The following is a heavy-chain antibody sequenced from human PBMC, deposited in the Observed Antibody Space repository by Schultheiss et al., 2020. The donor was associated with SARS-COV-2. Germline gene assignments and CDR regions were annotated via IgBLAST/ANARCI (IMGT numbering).Heavy chain of an antibody. D-gene: IGHD1-26*01. CDR1: GFPFITYG. Sequence: GGSLRLSCVTSGFPFITYGMSWVRQAPGKGLEWVSGISGSGSTTDYADSVKGRFTISKDNSEDTLELQMNSLRIQDTAVYFCVRVPQWELCYWGQGTLVTVSS. V-gene: IGHV3-23*01. CDR3: VRVPQWELCY. CDR2: ISGSGSTT. J-gene: IGHJ4*02.